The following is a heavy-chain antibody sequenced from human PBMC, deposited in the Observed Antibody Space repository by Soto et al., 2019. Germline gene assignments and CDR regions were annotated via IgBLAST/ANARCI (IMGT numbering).Heavy chain of an antibody. V-gene: IGHV3-43*01. CDR2: ITWDAGSA. J-gene: IGHJ4*02. Sequence: EVQLVVSGGLVVRPGGSLRLSCAGSGFTFDDHTMHWVRQAPGKGLEWVSLITWDAGSAFYADSVRGRVTISRDNSKNSLYLQMNSLRTEDSALYSCAKEKDRIFDYWGRGTPVTVSS. CDR1: GFTFDDHT. CDR3: AKEKDRIFDY.